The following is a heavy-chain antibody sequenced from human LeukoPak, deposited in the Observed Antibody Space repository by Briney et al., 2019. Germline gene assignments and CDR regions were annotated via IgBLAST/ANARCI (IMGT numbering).Heavy chain of an antibody. Sequence: ASVKVSCKASGYSFTDHHTENYLHWVRQAPGQGLEWMGGLNPSSGNTIYAQKFQGRVAMTRDTSITTAYLDLSGLRSDDTAIYYCVRETYCGGSSCYRGYYGSGSYKDMDYWGQGTLVTVSS. V-gene: IGHV1-2*02. CDR3: VRETYCGGSSCYRGYYGSGSYKDMDY. D-gene: IGHD3-10*01. J-gene: IGHJ4*02. CDR1: GYSFTDHH. CDR2: LNPSSGNT.